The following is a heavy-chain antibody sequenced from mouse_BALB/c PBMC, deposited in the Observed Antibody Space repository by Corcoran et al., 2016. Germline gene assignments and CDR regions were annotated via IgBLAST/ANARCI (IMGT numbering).Heavy chain of an antibody. Sequence: NMEWVRQPPGKRLEWIAASRNKANDYTTEYSASVKGRFIVSRDTSQSILYLQMNALRAEDTAIYYCARDDGYWYFDVWGAGTTVTVSS. J-gene: IGHJ1*01. CDR2: SRNKANDYTT. D-gene: IGHD1-1*02. CDR3: ARDDGYWYFDV. V-gene: IGHV7-1*02. CDR1: N.